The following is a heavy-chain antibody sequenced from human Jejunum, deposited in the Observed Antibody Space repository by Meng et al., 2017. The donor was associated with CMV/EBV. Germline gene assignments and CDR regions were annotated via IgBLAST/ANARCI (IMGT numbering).Heavy chain of an antibody. CDR2: IYSSGNT. CDR3: ASDRPFSGTYLTDAFNV. CDR1: NYY. Sequence: NYYWGWLRQSTGKGLEYIGSIYSSGNTHYNPALQSRVFISIDTSKNQFSLTLTSVTAADTALYYCASDRPFSGTYLTDAFNVWGPGTMGTVSS. V-gene: IGHV4-39*07. J-gene: IGHJ3*01. D-gene: IGHD1-26*01.